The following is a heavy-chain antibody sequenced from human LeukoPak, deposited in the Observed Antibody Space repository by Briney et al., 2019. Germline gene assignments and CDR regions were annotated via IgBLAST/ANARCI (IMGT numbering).Heavy chain of an antibody. J-gene: IGHJ4*02. CDR3: ARVIGFCCSTSCYAAY. V-gene: IGHV7-4-1*02. CDR2: INTNTGNP. Sequence: ASVKVSCKASGYTFTTYSMSWVRQAPGQGLEWMGWINTNTGNPTYAQGFTGRFAFSLDTSVSTAYLQISSLKAEDTAVYYCARVIGFCCSTSCYAAYWGQGTLVTVSS. CDR1: GYTFTTYS. D-gene: IGHD2-2*01.